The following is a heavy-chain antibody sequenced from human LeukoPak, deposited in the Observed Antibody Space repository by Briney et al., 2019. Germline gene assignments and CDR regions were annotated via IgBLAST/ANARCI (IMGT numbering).Heavy chain of an antibody. CDR2: IYSDGITT. J-gene: IGHJ4*02. Sequence: HPGGSLRLSCAPSGLTISRDSMHWVRQAPGKGLVWVSRIYSDGITTHYADSVKGRFTISRDDAKNTVHLLMNSLRADDTAVYYCVPGGGFAVWGQGSLVTVSS. D-gene: IGHD4-23*01. V-gene: IGHV3-74*01. CDR1: GLTISRDS. CDR3: VPGGGFAV.